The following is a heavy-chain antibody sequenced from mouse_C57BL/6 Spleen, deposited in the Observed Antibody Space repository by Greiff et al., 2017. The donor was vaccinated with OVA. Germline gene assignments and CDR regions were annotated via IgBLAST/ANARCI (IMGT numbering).Heavy chain of an antibody. Sequence: QVQLKESGPELVKPGASVKISCKASGYAFSSSWMNWVKQRPGKGLERIGRIYPGDGDTNYNGKFKGKATLTADKSSSTAYMQLSSLTSEDSAVYFCASRGVYYCDYWGQGTTRTVSS. V-gene: IGHV1-82*01. CDR2: IYPGDGDT. CDR1: GYAFSSSW. J-gene: IGHJ2*01. CDR3: ASRGVYYCDY.